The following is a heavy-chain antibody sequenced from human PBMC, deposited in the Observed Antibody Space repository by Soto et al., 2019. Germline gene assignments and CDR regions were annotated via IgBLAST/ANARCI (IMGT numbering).Heavy chain of an antibody. Sequence: GGSLRLSCAASGFTVSNNYMSWVRQAPGKGLEWVSVIYSGGSTYYADSVKGRFTISRDNSKNMLYLQMNSLRAEDTALYYCATETGSQEGGIAYYYFDPWGQGTLVTVSS. CDR1: GFTVSNNY. CDR3: ATETGSQEGGIAYYYFDP. D-gene: IGHD3-22*01. CDR2: IYSGGST. V-gene: IGHV3-66*01. J-gene: IGHJ4*02.